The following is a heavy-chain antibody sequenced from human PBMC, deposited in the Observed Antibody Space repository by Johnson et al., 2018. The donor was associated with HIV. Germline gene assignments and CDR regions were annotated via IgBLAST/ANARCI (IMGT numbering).Heavy chain of an antibody. CDR3: AKVHSGQLVGYAFDI. V-gene: IGHV3-53*01. J-gene: IGHJ3*02. D-gene: IGHD1-26*01. Sequence: VQLVESGGGLIQPGGSLRLSCAASGFTVSSNYMSWVRQAPGKGLVWVSIIYSGGSTYYADSVRGRFTISRDNAKNSLYLQMNSLRAEDTALYYCAKVHSGQLVGYAFDIWGQGTMVTVSS. CDR1: GFTVSSNY. CDR2: IYSGGST.